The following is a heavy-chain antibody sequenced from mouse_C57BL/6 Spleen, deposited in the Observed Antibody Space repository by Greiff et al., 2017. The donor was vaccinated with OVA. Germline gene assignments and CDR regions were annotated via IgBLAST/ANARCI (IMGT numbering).Heavy chain of an antibody. Sequence: QVQLKQSGAELVRPGASVKLSCKASGYTFTDYYINWVKQRPGQGLEWIARIYPGSGNTYYNEKFKGKATLTAEKSSSTAYMQLSSLTSEDSAVYFCASSGGLGYYAMDYWGQGTSVTVSS. J-gene: IGHJ4*01. CDR1: GYTFTDYY. D-gene: IGHD2-4*01. CDR3: ASSGGLGYYAMDY. CDR2: IYPGSGNT. V-gene: IGHV1-76*01.